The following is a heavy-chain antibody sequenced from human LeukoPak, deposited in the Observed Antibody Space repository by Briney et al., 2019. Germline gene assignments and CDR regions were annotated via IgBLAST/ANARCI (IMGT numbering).Heavy chain of an antibody. CDR1: GFIFKKYW. CDR3: ARETPRRGETRDGYR. J-gene: IGHJ4*02. Sequence: GGSLRLSCAASGFIFKKYWMNWVRQVPGKGLECSANIKEDGSETYYADSVKGRFTISRVNPKNLLFLQINSLRVEDTAVYYCARETPRRGETRDGYRWGQGTVVTVSS. V-gene: IGHV3-7*01. CDR2: IKEDGSET. D-gene: IGHD5-24*01.